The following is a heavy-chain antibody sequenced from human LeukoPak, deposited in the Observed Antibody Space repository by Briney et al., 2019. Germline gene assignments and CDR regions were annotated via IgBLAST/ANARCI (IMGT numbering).Heavy chain of an antibody. Sequence: GGSLRLSCAASGFTFSSYGMHWVRQAPGKGLEWVAVISYDGSNKYYADSVKGRFTISRDNFKNTLYLQMNSLRAEDTAGDYGAKDQGVYYYYYGMDVWGQGTTVSVSS. J-gene: IGHJ6*02. CDR3: AKDQGVYYYYYGMDV. D-gene: IGHD3-16*01. CDR1: GFTFSSYG. CDR2: ISYDGSNK. V-gene: IGHV3-30*18.